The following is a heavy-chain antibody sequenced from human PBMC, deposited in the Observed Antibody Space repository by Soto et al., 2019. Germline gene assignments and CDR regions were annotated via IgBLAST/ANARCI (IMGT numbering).Heavy chain of an antibody. CDR1: GFTFSDHY. J-gene: IGHJ4*01. D-gene: IGHD1-26*01. CDR2: IRNKANSYST. Sequence: EVQLVESGGGLVQPGGSLRLSCAASGFTFSDHYVDWVRQAPGKGLEWVARIRNKANSYSTEYAASAKGRFTISRDDSKRLRYVQMSSLKAEHTAVYYCARIRLGSQNLKSFDYRGQGTLVSVSS. V-gene: IGHV3-72*01. CDR3: ARIRLGSQNLKSFDY.